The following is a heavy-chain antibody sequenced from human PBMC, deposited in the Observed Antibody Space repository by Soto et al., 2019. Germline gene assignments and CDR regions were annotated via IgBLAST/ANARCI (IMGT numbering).Heavy chain of an antibody. CDR1: GYTFTSYG. D-gene: IGHD6-19*01. CDR2: ISAYNGNT. J-gene: IGHJ4*02. CDR3: ARDPLPIAVAVYYFDY. Sequence: QVQLVQSGAEVKKPGASVKVSCKASGYTFTSYGISWVRQAPGQGLEWMGWISAYNGNTNYAQKLQGRVTMTTDTSTSKAYMELRSMISDDTAVYYCARDPLPIAVAVYYFDYWGQGTLVTVSS. V-gene: IGHV1-18*01.